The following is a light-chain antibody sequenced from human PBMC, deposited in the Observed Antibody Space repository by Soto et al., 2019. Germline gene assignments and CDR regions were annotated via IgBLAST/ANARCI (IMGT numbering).Light chain of an antibody. V-gene: IGKV1-5*01. CDR3: QEYHGYSWT. CDR2: DAS. J-gene: IGKJ1*01. Sequence: DIQITQSPSTLYTSVGDRAAITCRASQSISNGLAWYQQKPGKAPKLLIYDASNLESGVPSRFSGSGSGTEFTLTISSLQPDDFATYYCQEYHGYSWTFGQGTRWIS. CDR1: QSISNG.